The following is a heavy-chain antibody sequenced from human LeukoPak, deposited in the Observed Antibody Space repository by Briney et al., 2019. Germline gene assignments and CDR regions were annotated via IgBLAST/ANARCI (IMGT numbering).Heavy chain of an antibody. J-gene: IGHJ3*02. D-gene: IGHD3-10*01. Sequence: GESLKISCKGSGYIFTNYWIGWVRQMPGKGLEWMAIIYPGDSDTRYSPSFRGQVTISVDKSISTAYLQWSTLEASDSAMYYCARQDGSGSYDAFDIWGQGTMVTVSS. V-gene: IGHV5-51*01. CDR2: IYPGDSDT. CDR3: ARQDGSGSYDAFDI. CDR1: GYIFTNYW.